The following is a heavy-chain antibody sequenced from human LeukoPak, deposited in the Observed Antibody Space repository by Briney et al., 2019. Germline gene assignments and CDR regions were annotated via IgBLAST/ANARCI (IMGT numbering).Heavy chain of an antibody. Sequence: GGSLRLSCAVSGITLSNYGMSWVRQAPGKGLEWVSTLSGSGGSTYYANSVKGRFTISRDNSKNTLYLQMDSLRAEDTAVYYCAKKGYCSDTSCNNGFDYWGQGTLVTVSS. J-gene: IGHJ4*02. D-gene: IGHD2-2*01. CDR2: LSGSGGST. CDR3: AKKGYCSDTSCNNGFDY. CDR1: GITLSNYG. V-gene: IGHV3-23*01.